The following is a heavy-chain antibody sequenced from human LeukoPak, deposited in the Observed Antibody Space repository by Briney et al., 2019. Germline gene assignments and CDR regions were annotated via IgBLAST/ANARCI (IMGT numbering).Heavy chain of an antibody. CDR1: GFSFNTYS. V-gene: IGHV3-21*01. CDR3: ARKGYYASSGYLGYFQH. Sequence: GGSLRLSCAASGFSFNTYSMNWVRKAPGKGLEWVSYISGGSTYIYYADSLKGRFSISRDNGKNSLYLQMNSLRAEDTAVYYCARKGYYASSGYLGYFQHWGQGTLVTVSS. CDR2: ISGGSTYI. J-gene: IGHJ1*01. D-gene: IGHD3-22*01.